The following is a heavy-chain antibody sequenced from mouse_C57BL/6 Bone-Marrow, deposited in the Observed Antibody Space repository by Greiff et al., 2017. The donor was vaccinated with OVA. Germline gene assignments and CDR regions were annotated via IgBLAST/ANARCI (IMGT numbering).Heavy chain of an antibody. CDR1: GFTFSSYA. J-gene: IGHJ4*01. D-gene: IGHD3-3*01. Sequence: EVMLVESGEGLVKPGGSLKLSCAASGFTFSSYAMSWVRQTPEKRLEWVAYISSGGDYIYYADTVKGRFTISRDNARNTLYLQMSSLKSEDTAMYYCTREGTAGDYYAMDYWGQGTSVTVSS. V-gene: IGHV5-9-1*02. CDR3: TREGTAGDYYAMDY. CDR2: ISSGGDYI.